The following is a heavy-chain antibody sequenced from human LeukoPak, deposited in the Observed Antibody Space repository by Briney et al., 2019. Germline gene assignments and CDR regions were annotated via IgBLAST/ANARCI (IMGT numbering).Heavy chain of an antibody. CDR2: ISAYNGNT. CDR3: AREYWDGCNPNYFDY. J-gene: IGHJ4*02. Sequence: GASVKVSCKASGYTFTSYGISWVRQAPGQGLEWMGWISAYNGNTNYAQKLQGRVTMTTDTSTSTAYMELRSLRSDDTAVYYCAREYWDGCNPNYFDYWGQGTLVTVSS. D-gene: IGHD5-24*01. V-gene: IGHV1-18*01. CDR1: GYTFTSYG.